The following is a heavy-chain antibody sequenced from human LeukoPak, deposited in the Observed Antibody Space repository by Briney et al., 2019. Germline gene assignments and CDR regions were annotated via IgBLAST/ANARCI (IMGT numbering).Heavy chain of an antibody. V-gene: IGHV3-53*01. CDR3: ARARSGWYFSYYYYYMDV. J-gene: IGHJ6*03. CDR1: GFTVSSNY. Sequence: GGSLRLSCAASGFTVSSNYMSWVRQAPGKGLEWVSVIYSGGSTYYADSVQGRFTISRDNSKNTLYLQMSSLRAEDTAVYYCARARSGWYFSYYYYYMDVWGKGTTVTISS. D-gene: IGHD6-19*01. CDR2: IYSGGST.